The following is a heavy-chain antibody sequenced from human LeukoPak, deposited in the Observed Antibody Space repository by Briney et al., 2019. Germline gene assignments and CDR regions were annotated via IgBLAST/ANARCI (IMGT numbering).Heavy chain of an antibody. J-gene: IGHJ4*02. CDR1: GFSFSGYG. Sequence: GGSLRLSCAASGFSFSGYGMHWVRQAPGKGLAWVAFIGHEGTNKYYADSVKGRFTISRDNSKNTLYLQMNSLRAEDTAVYYCAKDGQWTFDYWGQGTLVTVSS. V-gene: IGHV3-30*02. CDR3: AKDGQWTFDY. CDR2: IGHEGTNK. D-gene: IGHD3/OR15-3a*01.